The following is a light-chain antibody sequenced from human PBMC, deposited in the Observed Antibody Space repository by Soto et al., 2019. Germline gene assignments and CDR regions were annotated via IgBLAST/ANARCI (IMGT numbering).Light chain of an antibody. CDR1: SSDLGGYNF. Sequence: QSVLTQPASVSGSPGQSITISCTGTSSDLGGYNFVSWYQHHPGKAPKLMIYQVSNRPSGVSNRFSGSKSGNTASLTISGLQAQDEADYYCCSYTSSSHYVFGNGTKVTVL. J-gene: IGLJ1*01. CDR3: CSYTSSSHYV. CDR2: QVS. V-gene: IGLV2-14*01.